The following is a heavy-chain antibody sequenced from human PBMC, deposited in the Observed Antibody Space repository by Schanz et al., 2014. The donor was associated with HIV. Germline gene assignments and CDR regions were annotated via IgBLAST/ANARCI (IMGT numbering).Heavy chain of an antibody. D-gene: IGHD6-19*01. Sequence: QVQLVQSGAEVKKPGASVKVSCKASGYTFTSYGISWVRQAPGQGLEWMGWISAYNGNTKCAQRLQGRVTMTTDTSTSTAYMELRSLRSDDTAVYYCARDLSSVGSGWYGKWFDPWGQGTLVTVS. CDR2: ISAYNGNT. V-gene: IGHV1-18*01. J-gene: IGHJ5*02. CDR1: GYTFTSYG. CDR3: ARDLSSVGSGWYGKWFDP.